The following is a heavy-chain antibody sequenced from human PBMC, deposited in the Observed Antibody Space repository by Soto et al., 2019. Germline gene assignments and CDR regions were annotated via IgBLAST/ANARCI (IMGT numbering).Heavy chain of an antibody. CDR1: RATFSSYA. D-gene: IGHD5-12*01. CDR2: IVPTVDTS. Sequence: QVQLVQSGAEVRQPASSVKVSCKTSRATFSSYAITWVRQAPGQGLEWMGGIVPTVDTSTYAQKFQGRVTISAEKFTNTGYMELSSLRCDDTAVYYCVRVVAIPGYPDNWGQGTLVTGSS. V-gene: IGHV1-69*14. CDR3: VRVVAIPGYPDN. J-gene: IGHJ4*02.